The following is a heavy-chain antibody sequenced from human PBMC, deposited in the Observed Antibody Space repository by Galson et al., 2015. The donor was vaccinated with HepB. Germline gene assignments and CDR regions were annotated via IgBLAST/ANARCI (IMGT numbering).Heavy chain of an antibody. CDR3: ARASYGDWGSDAFDI. Sequence: LRLSCAGSGFIFDQYGMHWVRQAPGKGLEWVSGISWNSDKLGYADSVKGRFTISRDNAKNSVDLQMSSLRAEDTAVYYCARASYGDWGSDAFDIWGQGTMITVSS. D-gene: IGHD4-17*01. J-gene: IGHJ3*02. CDR1: GFIFDQYG. V-gene: IGHV3-9*01. CDR2: ISWNSDKL.